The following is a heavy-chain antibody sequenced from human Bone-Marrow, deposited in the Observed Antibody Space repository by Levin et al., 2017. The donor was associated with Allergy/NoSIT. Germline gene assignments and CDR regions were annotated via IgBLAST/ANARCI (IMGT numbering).Heavy chain of an antibody. V-gene: IGHV1-18*01. J-gene: IGHJ4*02. D-gene: IGHD5-12*01. CDR2: ISAYNGNT. CDR1: GYTFTSYG. Sequence: EASVKVSCKASGYTFTSYGISWVRQAPGQGLEWMGWISAYNGNTNYAQKLQGRVTMTTDTSTSTAYMELRSLRSDDTAVYYCARDPSRGYSGYVDYWGQGTLVTVSS. CDR3: ARDPSRGYSGYVDY.